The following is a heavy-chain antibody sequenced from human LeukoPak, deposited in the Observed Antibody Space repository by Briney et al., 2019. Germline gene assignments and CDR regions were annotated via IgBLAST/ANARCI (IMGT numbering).Heavy chain of an antibody. J-gene: IGHJ4*02. V-gene: IGHV1-69*13. CDR1: GGTFSSYA. D-gene: IGHD6-13*01. CDR2: IIPIFGTA. Sequence: GASVKVSCKASGGTFSSYAISWVRQAPGQGLEWMGGIIPIFGTANYAQKFQGRVTITADESTSTAYMELSSLRSEDTAVYYCAKYYSSSWSHFDYWGQGTLVTVSS. CDR3: AKYYSSSWSHFDY.